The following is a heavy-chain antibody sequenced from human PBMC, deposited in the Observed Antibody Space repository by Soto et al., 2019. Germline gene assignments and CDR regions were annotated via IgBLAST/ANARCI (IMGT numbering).Heavy chain of an antibody. V-gene: IGHV3-15*01. D-gene: IGHD3-3*01. CDR1: GFTFSNAW. Sequence: GGSLRLSCAASGFTFSNAWMSWVRQAPGKGLEWVGRIKSKTDGGTTDYAAPVKGRFTISRDDSKNTLYLQMNSLKTEDTAVYYCTTDTYYDFWSGYDAFDIWGQGTMVTVSS. J-gene: IGHJ3*02. CDR2: IKSKTDGGTT. CDR3: TTDTYYDFWSGYDAFDI.